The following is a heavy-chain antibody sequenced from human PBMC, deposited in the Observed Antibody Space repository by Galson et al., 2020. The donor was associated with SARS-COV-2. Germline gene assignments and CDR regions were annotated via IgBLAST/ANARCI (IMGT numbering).Heavy chain of an antibody. D-gene: IGHD3-10*01. CDR1: GYTFTSYD. CDR3: ARGTKHTRWFGESEYYFDY. Sequence: ASVKVSCKASGYTFTSYDINWVRQATGQGLEWMGWMNPNSGNTGYAQKFQGRVTITRNTSISTAYMELSSLRSEDTAVYYCARGTKHTRWFGESEYYFDYWGQGTLVTVSS. J-gene: IGHJ4*02. CDR2: MNPNSGNT. V-gene: IGHV1-8*01.